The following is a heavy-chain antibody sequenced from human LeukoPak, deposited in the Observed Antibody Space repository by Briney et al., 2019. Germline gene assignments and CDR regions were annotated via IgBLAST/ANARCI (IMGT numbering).Heavy chain of an antibody. D-gene: IGHD3-16*01. CDR1: GGSVSDFY. CDR2: VYYGGST. Sequence: PSETLSLTCSISGGSVSDFYWSWIRQSPGKGLEWIGYVYYGGSTTYSPSLKSRVSISRDTSRNHLSLKLTSVTAADTAVYYCARNGGSRFFYYYMDIWGEGTTVSVSS. CDR3: ARNGGSRFFYYYMDI. J-gene: IGHJ6*03. V-gene: IGHV4-59*02.